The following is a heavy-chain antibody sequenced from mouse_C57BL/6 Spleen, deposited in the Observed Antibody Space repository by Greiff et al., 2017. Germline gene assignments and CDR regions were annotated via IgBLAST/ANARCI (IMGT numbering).Heavy chain of an antibody. Sequence: QVQLQQPGAELVKPGASVKLSCKASGYTFTSYWMHWVKQRPGQGLEWIGMIHPNSGSTNYNEKFKSKATLTVDKSSSTAYMQLSSLTSEDSAVYYCTRTGESWFAYWGQGTLVTVSA. V-gene: IGHV1-64*01. CDR2: IHPNSGST. J-gene: IGHJ3*01. CDR3: TRTGESWFAY. CDR1: GYTFTSYW.